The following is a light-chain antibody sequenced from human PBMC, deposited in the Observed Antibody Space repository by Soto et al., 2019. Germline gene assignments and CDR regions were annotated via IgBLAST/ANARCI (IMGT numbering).Light chain of an antibody. Sequence: DIQMTQSPSTLSASVGDRVPITCRASQSISSWLAWYQQKPGKAPKLLIYDASSLESGVPSRFSGSGSGTEFTLTSSSLQPDDFATYYCQQYNSYRTFGQGTKVEIK. CDR1: QSISSW. J-gene: IGKJ1*01. CDR2: DAS. CDR3: QQYNSYRT. V-gene: IGKV1-5*01.